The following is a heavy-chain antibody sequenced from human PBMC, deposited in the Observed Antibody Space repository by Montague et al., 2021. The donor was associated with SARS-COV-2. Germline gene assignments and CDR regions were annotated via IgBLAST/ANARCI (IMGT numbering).Heavy chain of an antibody. D-gene: IGHD3-3*01. CDR3: ATALTIFGVYNSWEYYYGMDV. CDR1: GYTLTELS. J-gene: IGHJ6*02. CDR2: FDPEDGET. Sequence: SGKVSFKVSGYTLTELSMHWVRQAPGKGLEWMGGFDPEDGETIYAQKFQGRVTMTEDTSTDTAYMELSSLRSEDTAVYYCATALTIFGVYNSWEYYYGMDVWGQGTTVTVSS. V-gene: IGHV1-24*01.